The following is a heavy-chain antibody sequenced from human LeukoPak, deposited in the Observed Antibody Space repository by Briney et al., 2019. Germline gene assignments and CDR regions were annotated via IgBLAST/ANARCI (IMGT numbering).Heavy chain of an antibody. D-gene: IGHD3-10*01. CDR3: AKDLESRFGEVTPTDH. J-gene: IGHJ4*02. Sequence: GGSLRLSCVASGSPFSRYGFHWVRQAPGKGLEWVAFISFGGSTKDYADSVKGRFTISRDNPKNTLILQMNSLSSEDTAVYYCAKDLESRFGEVTPTDHWGPGTLVTVSS. V-gene: IGHV3-30*18. CDR2: ISFGGSTK. CDR1: GSPFSRYG.